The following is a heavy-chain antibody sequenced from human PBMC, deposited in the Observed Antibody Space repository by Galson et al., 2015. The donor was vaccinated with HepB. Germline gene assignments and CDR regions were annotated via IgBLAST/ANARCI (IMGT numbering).Heavy chain of an antibody. Sequence: SVKVSCKASGYDFNKYGLSWVRQAPGQGLEWMGWVSGYDSSANYAPKFQGRVTMTTQKSTGTAFMEMRGLRSDDTAVYYCARDSRLELHLNNYYSYGMDVWGQGTAVIVS. CDR2: VSGYDSSA. J-gene: IGHJ6*02. CDR3: ARDSRLELHLNNYYSYGMDV. D-gene: IGHD1-7*01. CDR1: GYDFNKYG. V-gene: IGHV1-18*01.